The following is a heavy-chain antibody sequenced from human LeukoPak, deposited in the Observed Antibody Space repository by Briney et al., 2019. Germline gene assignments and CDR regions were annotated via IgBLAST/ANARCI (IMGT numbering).Heavy chain of an antibody. V-gene: IGHV4-34*01. J-gene: IGHJ4*02. D-gene: IGHD1-1*01. CDR2: INHSGST. Sequence: SETLSLTCSVYGGSFSGYYWSWIRQPPGKGLEWIGEINHSGSTNYNPSLKSRVTISVDTSKNQFSLKLSSVTAADTAVYYCARELTTGDIDYWGQGTLVTVSS. CDR1: GGSFSGYY. CDR3: ARELTTGDIDY.